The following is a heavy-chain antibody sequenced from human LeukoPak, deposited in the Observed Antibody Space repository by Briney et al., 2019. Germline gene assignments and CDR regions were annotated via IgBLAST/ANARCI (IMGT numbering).Heavy chain of an antibody. D-gene: IGHD5-18*01. CDR3: ARARGYKYGIFDI. J-gene: IGHJ3*02. Sequence: SETLSLTCIVSAGSVSTIDYYWAWIRLPPGKGLEWIGSLSYTGGPFYNASLKGRATISVDHSKNQFFLSLTSVTAADSAVYYCARARGYKYGIFDIWGQATMVIVSS. CDR1: AGSVSTIDYY. CDR2: LSYTGGP. V-gene: IGHV4-39*07.